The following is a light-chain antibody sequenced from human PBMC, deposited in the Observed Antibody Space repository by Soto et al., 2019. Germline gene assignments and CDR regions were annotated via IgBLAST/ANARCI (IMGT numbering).Light chain of an antibody. Sequence: QSVLTQPPSASGTPGQRVAISCSGSSSNIGSHTVNWYQQLPGTAPKLLIYGNDQRPAGVPVRFSGSKSGASASLAISGLQSEDEVDYYCAAWDDSMNGPVFGGGTQLTVL. J-gene: IGLJ3*02. V-gene: IGLV1-44*01. CDR3: AAWDDSMNGPV. CDR1: SSNIGSHT. CDR2: GND.